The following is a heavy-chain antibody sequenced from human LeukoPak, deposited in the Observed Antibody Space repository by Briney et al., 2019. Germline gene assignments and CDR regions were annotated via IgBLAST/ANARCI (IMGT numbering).Heavy chain of an antibody. Sequence: PSQTLSLTCTVSGGSLNSYYWIWIRQPPGKGLEWMGYIYYSGSTNYNPSLKSKVTISVDTSKNQFSLKLSSVTAVDTAVYYCAKERAGYTNPYYFDYWGQGTLVTVSS. V-gene: IGHV4-59*12. CDR1: GGSLNSYY. CDR3: AKERAGYTNPYYFDY. J-gene: IGHJ4*02. CDR2: IYYSGST. D-gene: IGHD3-16*02.